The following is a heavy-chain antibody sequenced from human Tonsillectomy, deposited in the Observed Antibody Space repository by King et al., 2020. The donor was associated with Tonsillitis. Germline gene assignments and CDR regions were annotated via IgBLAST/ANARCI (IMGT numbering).Heavy chain of an antibody. V-gene: IGHV4-34*01. CDR2: INHSGST. CDR1: GGSFSGYY. J-gene: IGHJ5*02. CDR3: ARERRRITMVRGFNWFDP. Sequence: VQLQQWGAGLLKPSETLSLTCAVYGGSFSGYYWSWIRQPPGKGLEWIGEINHSGSTNYNPSLKSRVTMSVDTSKNQFSLKLSSVTAADTAVYYCARERRRITMVRGFNWFDPWGQGTLVTVSS. D-gene: IGHD3-10*01.